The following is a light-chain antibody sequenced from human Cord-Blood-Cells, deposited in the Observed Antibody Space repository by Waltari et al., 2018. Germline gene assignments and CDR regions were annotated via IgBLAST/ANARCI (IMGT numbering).Light chain of an antibody. V-gene: IGKV1-33*01. CDR1: QYISNY. CDR2: DAS. J-gene: IGKJ2*01. CDR3: QQYDNLPYT. Sequence: DIKMTQSPFSLSASVGDRDNITCPASQYISNYLNWYQQKPGKAPKRLIYDASNLETGVPSRFSGSGSGTDFTFTISSLQPEDIATYYCQQYDNLPYTCGQGTKLGI.